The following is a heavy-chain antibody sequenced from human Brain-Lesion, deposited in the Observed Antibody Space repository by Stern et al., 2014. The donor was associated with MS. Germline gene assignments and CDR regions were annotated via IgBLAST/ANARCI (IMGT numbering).Heavy chain of an antibody. CDR3: AGEEDIRYCSGGSCTGNWFDP. CDR1: GGSVSSTSYA. CDR2: LYYSGNT. V-gene: IGHV4-39*01. D-gene: IGHD2-15*01. Sequence: VQLVESGPGLVKPSETLSLTCTVAGGSVSSTSYAWAWIRQPPGKGLEWIGALYYSGNTHYSPSLKSRLPISLDTSKNQFSLQLRSVTAADTAVYYCAGEEDIRYCSGGSCTGNWFDPWGQGTLVTVSS. J-gene: IGHJ5*02.